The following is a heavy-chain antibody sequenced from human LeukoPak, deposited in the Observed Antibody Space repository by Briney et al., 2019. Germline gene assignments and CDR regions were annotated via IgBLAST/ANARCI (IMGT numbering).Heavy chain of an antibody. J-gene: IGHJ6*02. V-gene: IGHV1-3*01. D-gene: IGHD2/OR15-2a*01. CDR2: INGATGNT. CDR3: ARSIIIVPNTSYYYYYMDV. Sequence: GASVKVSCKASGYTFTNHALHWVRQAPGESLEWMAWINGATGNTEYSQKFQARVTITRDTYASTAYMELSSLRSEDTAVYYCARSIIIVPNTSYYYYYMDVWGQGTTVTVSS. CDR1: GYTFTNHA.